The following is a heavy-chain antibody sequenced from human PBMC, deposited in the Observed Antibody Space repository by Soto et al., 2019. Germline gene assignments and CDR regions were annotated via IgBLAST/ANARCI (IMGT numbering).Heavy chain of an antibody. J-gene: IGHJ4*02. D-gene: IGHD6-13*01. CDR1: GYTFNTYY. CDR3: ARAAAGAAVRYYFDH. V-gene: IGHV1-46*02. Sequence: GASVKVSCKAPGYTFNTYYIHWVRQAPEQDLEWVGIINPYDGTRTYAQNFQGRVTLTRDTSTATVYMELGSLRSEDTAVYYCARAAAGAAVRYYFDHWGQGTLVTVSS. CDR2: INPYDGTR.